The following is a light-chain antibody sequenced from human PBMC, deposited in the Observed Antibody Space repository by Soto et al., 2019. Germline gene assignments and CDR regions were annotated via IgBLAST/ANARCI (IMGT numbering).Light chain of an antibody. Sequence: QLVLTQPPSASGSPGQSVTISCTGTSSDVGGYNYVSWYQQNPGKVPKLMIYEVNKRPSGVPDRFSGSKSGNTASLTVSGLQAEDEADYYCTSYAGGNNVFGTGTKVTV. CDR1: SSDVGGYNY. J-gene: IGLJ1*01. CDR2: EVN. V-gene: IGLV2-8*01. CDR3: TSYAGGNNV.